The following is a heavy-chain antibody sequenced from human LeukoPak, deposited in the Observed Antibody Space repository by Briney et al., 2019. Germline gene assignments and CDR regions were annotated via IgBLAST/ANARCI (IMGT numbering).Heavy chain of an antibody. J-gene: IGHJ4*02. CDR1: GGSSSGYY. Sequence: SETLSLTCAVYGGSSSGYYWSWIRQPPGKGLEWIGEINHSGSTNYNPSLKSRVTISVDTSKNQFSLKLSSVTAADTAVYYCARRGITMVRGPHAYFDYWGQGTLVTVSS. D-gene: IGHD3-10*01. V-gene: IGHV4-34*01. CDR3: ARRGITMVRGPHAYFDY. CDR2: INHSGST.